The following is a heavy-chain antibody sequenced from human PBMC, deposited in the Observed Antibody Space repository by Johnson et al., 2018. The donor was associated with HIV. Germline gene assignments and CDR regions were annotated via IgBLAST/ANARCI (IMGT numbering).Heavy chain of an antibody. J-gene: IGHJ3*02. CDR2: IYSGGST. CDR1: GFTVSSNY. Sequence: VQLVESGGGLIQPGGSLRLSCAASGFTVSSNYMSWVRQAPGKGLEWVSVIYSGGSTYYADSVKGRFTISRDNSKNTLYLQMNRLRDEDMAMYYCAKAAYTYGPDAFDIWGQGTMVSVSS. D-gene: IGHD5-18*01. CDR3: AKAAYTYGPDAFDI. V-gene: IGHV3-66*03.